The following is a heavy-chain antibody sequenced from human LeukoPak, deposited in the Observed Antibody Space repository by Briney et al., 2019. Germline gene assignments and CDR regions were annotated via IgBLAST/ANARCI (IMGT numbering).Heavy chain of an antibody. CDR2: LSHSGSS. V-gene: IGHV4-59*02. Sequence: PSETLSLTCTVSGGSVSSYYWSWIRRPPGRGLEWIAYLSHSGSSDSNPSLTSRVTTLVDTSKNQFSLKLTSVTAADTAVYYCARHHNNFLYNFDMDVWGRGTTVTVSS. D-gene: IGHD1-1*01. J-gene: IGHJ6*02. CDR3: ARHHNNFLYNFDMDV. CDR1: GGSVSSYY.